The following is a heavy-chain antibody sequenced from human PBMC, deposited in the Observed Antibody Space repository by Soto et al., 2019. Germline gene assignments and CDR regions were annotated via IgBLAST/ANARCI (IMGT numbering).Heavy chain of an antibody. CDR1: GYTFTSYG. CDR3: ARVDTAMVTPAFDI. V-gene: IGHV1-18*04. Sequence: ASVKVSCKASGYTFTSYGISWVRQAPGKGLEWMGWISAYNGNPNYAQKLQGRVTMTTDTSTSTAYMELRSLRSDDTAVYYCARVDTAMVTPAFDIWGQGTMVTVSS. CDR2: ISAYNGNP. D-gene: IGHD5-18*01. J-gene: IGHJ3*02.